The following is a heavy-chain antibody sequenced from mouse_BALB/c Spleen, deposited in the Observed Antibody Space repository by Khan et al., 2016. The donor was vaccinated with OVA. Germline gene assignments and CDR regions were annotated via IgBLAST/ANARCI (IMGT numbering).Heavy chain of an antibody. D-gene: IGHD2-10*01. J-gene: IGHJ3*01. V-gene: IGHV5-9*02. CDR3: TRPSYYGNPWFTY. CDR2: ISSTGSYT. CDR1: GFAFNSYD. Sequence: EVELVESGGGLVKPGGSLKLSCEVSGFAFNSYDMSWVRQTPEKRLEWVATISSTGSYTYYPDSVTGRFTISRAPARNTLYLQMSSLRSEDTALYYCTRPSYYGNPWFTYWGQGTLVTVSA.